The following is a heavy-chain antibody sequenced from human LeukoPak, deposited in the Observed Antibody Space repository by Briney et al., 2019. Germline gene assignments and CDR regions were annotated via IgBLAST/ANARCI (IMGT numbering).Heavy chain of an antibody. Sequence: GASVKVSCKASGYTFTSYGISWVRQAPGQGLEWMGWISAYNGNTNYAQKLQGRVTMTTDTSTSTAYMELRSLRSDDTAVYYCAREYEIVVVVAAPMGYWGQGTLVTVSS. V-gene: IGHV1-18*01. J-gene: IGHJ4*02. D-gene: IGHD2-15*01. CDR1: GYTFTSYG. CDR2: ISAYNGNT. CDR3: AREYEIVVVVAAPMGY.